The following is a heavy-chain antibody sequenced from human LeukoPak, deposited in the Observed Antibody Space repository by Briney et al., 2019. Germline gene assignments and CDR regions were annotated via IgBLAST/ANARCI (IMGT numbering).Heavy chain of an antibody. J-gene: IGHJ4*02. CDR1: GFTFSSYW. V-gene: IGHV3-7*01. CDR2: IKQDGSES. Sequence: GGSLRLSCTASGFTFSSYWMTWVRQAPGKGLEWVANIKQDGSESYYVDSVKGRFTVSRDNAKSSLYLQMNSLRAEDTAVYYCARGGRTMNDYWGQGSLVTVSS. D-gene: IGHD1/OR15-1a*01. CDR3: ARGGRTMNDY.